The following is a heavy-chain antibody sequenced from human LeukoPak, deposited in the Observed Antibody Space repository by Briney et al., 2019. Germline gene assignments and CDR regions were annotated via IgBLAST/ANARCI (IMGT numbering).Heavy chain of an antibody. J-gene: IGHJ5*02. CDR3: ARDSSEGWFDP. Sequence: GGSLRLSCAASGFTFRNYGMHWVRQAPGMGLEWVAIIWSDGSNTYYADSVKGRFTISRDNSKNTLFLQMNSLRAEDTAVYYCARDSSEGWFDPWGQGTLVTVSS. CDR2: IWSDGSNT. CDR1: GFTFRNYG. V-gene: IGHV3-33*01.